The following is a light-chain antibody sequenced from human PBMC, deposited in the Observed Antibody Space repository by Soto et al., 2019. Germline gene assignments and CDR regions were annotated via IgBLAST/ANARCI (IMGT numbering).Light chain of an antibody. Sequence: EIVMTQSPATLSVSPGERATLSCRASQSVSSNLAWYQQKPGQAPRLLVHGASARASGVPARFGGSGSETDFTLTISSLQSEDFAVYYCQQYTDSPITFGPGTKVDIK. CDR2: GAS. CDR3: QQYTDSPIT. V-gene: IGKV3-15*01. J-gene: IGKJ3*01. CDR1: QSVSSN.